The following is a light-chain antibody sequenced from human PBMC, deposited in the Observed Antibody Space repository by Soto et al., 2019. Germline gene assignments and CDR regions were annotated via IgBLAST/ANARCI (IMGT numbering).Light chain of an antibody. CDR1: SSDVGSYNL. CDR3: CSYAGSSTWV. CDR2: EVS. J-gene: IGLJ3*02. V-gene: IGLV2-23*02. Sequence: QSALTQPASVSVSPGQSITISCTGTSSDVGSYNLVSWYQQHPGKAPKLMIYEVSKRPSGVSNRFSGSKSGNTASLTISGLQAEYEADYSCCSYAGSSTWVFGGGTKLTVL.